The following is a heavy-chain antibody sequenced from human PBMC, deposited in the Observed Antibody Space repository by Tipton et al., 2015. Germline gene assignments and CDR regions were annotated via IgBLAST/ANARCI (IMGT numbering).Heavy chain of an antibody. Sequence: TLSLTCTVSGGSFSSGVHSWNWVRQPPGKGLEWLGNIYDSGSTSYNPALKSRVTISADRSRRQYFLRLTSVTAADSAVYFCARGGLDGFQVWGQGTPATVSS. V-gene: IGHV4-30-2*01. D-gene: IGHD3/OR15-3a*01. CDR2: IYDSGST. CDR3: ARGGLDGFQV. J-gene: IGHJ1*01. CDR1: GGSFSSGVHS.